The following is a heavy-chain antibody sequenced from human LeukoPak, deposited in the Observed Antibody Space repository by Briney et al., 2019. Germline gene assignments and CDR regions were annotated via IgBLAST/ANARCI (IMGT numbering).Heavy chain of an antibody. Sequence: ASVKVSCKAYGYTFTSYYMHWVRQAPGQGLEWMGIINPSGGSTSYAQKFKGRVTMTRDTSTSTAYMELSSLRSEDTAVYYCARDHGSTHPFDYWGQGTLVTVSS. J-gene: IGHJ4*02. CDR3: ARDHGSTHPFDY. D-gene: IGHD2/OR15-2a*01. V-gene: IGHV1-46*01. CDR2: INPSGGST. CDR1: GYTFTSYY.